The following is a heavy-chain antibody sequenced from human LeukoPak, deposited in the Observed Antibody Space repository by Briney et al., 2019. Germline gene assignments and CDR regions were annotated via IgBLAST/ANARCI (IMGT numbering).Heavy chain of an antibody. D-gene: IGHD3-22*01. CDR2: IYPGDSDA. CDR3: ARLGSGYNYGMDV. CDR1: GYSFTNYW. V-gene: IGHV5-51*01. Sequence: GESLKISCKGSGYSFTNYWIGWVRQMPGKGLEWMGIIYPGDSDATYSPSFQGQVTMSADKSISTAYLQWRSLKASDTAMYYCARLGSGYNYGMDVWGQGTTVTVSS. J-gene: IGHJ6*02.